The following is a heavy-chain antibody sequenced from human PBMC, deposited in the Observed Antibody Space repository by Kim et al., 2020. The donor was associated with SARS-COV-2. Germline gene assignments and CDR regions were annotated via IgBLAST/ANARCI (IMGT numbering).Heavy chain of an antibody. CDR3: VKDPRKAPGDYYDSSGYDY. CDR2: ISSNGGST. Sequence: GGSLRLSCSASGFTFSSYAMHWVRQAPGKGLEYVSAISSNGGSTYYADSVKGRFTISRDNSKNTLYLQMSSLRAEDTAVYYCVKDPRKAPGDYYDSSGYDYWGQGTLVTVSS. CDR1: GFTFSSYA. V-gene: IGHV3-64D*06. J-gene: IGHJ4*02. D-gene: IGHD3-22*01.